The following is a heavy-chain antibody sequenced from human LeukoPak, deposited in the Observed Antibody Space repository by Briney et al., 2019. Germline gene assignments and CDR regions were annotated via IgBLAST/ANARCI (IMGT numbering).Heavy chain of an antibody. Sequence: PSETLSLTCTVSGGSISSSSYYWGWIRQPPGQGLEWIVSIFYSGSAHYNPSLKSRVTISVDTSKNQFSLRLSSVTAADTAVYYCARDRNYDYVWGSYTDYWGQGTLVTVSA. CDR3: ARDRNYDYVWGSYTDY. D-gene: IGHD3-16*01. CDR2: IFYSGSA. CDR1: GGSISSSSYY. J-gene: IGHJ4*02. V-gene: IGHV4-39*07.